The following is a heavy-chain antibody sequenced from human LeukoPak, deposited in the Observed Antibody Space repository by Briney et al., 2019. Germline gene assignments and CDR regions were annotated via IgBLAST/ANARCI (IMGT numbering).Heavy chain of an antibody. J-gene: IGHJ4*02. CDR2: ICPGDSDT. CDR3: ATPLGYDSSGHYPPSDY. Sequence: GESLKISCKGSGYSFTSYWVGWVRQMPGKGVEWMGMICPGDSDTRYSPYFQGQVTISADKSISTAYLQWSSLKASDTAMYYCATPLGYDSSGHYPPSDYWGQGTLVTVSS. D-gene: IGHD3-22*01. V-gene: IGHV5-51*01. CDR1: GYSFTSYW.